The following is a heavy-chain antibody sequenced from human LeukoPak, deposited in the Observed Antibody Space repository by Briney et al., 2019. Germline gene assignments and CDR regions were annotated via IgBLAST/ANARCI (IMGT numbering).Heavy chain of an antibody. Sequence: TASETLSLTCTVSGGSISSYYWSWIRQPPGKGLEWIGYIYYSGSTNYNPSLKSRVTISVDTSKNQFSLKLSSVTAADTAVYYCARERFWSGSRWYWFDPWGQGTLVTVSS. J-gene: IGHJ5*02. CDR1: GGSISSYY. D-gene: IGHD3-3*01. CDR2: IYYSGST. V-gene: IGHV4-59*01. CDR3: ARERFWSGSRWYWFDP.